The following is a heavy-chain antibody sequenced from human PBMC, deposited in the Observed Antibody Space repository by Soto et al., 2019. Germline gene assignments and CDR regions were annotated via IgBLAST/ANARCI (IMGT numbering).Heavy chain of an antibody. D-gene: IGHD3-10*01. V-gene: IGHV4-31*03. CDR3: ARDGDSPFDY. CDR1: GGSISSGGYY. J-gene: IGHJ4*02. Sequence: TVSGGSISSGGYYWSWIRQHPGKGLEWIGYIYYSGSTYYNPSLKSRVTISVDTSKNQFSLKLSSVTAADTAVYYCARDGDSPFDYWGQGTLVTVSS. CDR2: IYYSGST.